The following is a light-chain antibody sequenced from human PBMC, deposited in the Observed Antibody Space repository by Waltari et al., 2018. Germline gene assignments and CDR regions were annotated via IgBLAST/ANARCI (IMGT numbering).Light chain of an antibody. J-gene: IGKJ1*01. Sequence: EILLTQSPGTLSLSPGERATLSCRASQSVGRSLAWYQQKPGQPPRLLIYGTSNRATGTPDRFSGGGSGTDFSLTISRLAPEDVAVYYCQHYVSLPVTFGQGTKVEIK. V-gene: IGKV3-20*01. CDR1: QSVGRS. CDR2: GTS. CDR3: QHYVSLPVT.